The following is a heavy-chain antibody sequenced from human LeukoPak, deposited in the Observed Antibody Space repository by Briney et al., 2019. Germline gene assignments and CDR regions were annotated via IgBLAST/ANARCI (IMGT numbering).Heavy chain of an antibody. CDR2: IYYSGST. CDR3: ARVTYGGNSATPYDY. D-gene: IGHD4-23*01. CDR1: GGSISSSSYY. J-gene: IGHJ4*02. Sequence: PSETLSLTCTVSGGSISSSSYYWGWIRQPPGKGLEWIGSIYYSGSTYYNPSLKSRVTISVDTSKNQFSLKLSSVTAADTAVYYCARVTYGGNSATPYDYWGQGTLVTVSS. V-gene: IGHV4-39*07.